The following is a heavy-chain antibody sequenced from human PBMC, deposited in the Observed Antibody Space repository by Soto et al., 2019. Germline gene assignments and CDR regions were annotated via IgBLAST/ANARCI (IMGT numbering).Heavy chain of an antibody. Sequence: SETLSLTCAAYGGSFSGYYWSWIRQPPGKGLEWIGEINHSGSTNYNPSLKSRVTISVDTTKNQFSLKLSSVTAADTAVYYCARGTTIFGVVTVFDYWGQGTLVTVSS. D-gene: IGHD3-3*01. CDR3: ARGTTIFGVVTVFDY. V-gene: IGHV4-34*01. J-gene: IGHJ4*02. CDR1: GGSFSGYY. CDR2: INHSGST.